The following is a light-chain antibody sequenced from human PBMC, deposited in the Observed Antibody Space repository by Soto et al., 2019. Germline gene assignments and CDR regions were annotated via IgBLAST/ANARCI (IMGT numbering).Light chain of an antibody. CDR3: QQSGSSPLT. V-gene: IGKV3-20*01. CDR1: QSVGNNY. CDR2: GAS. J-gene: IGKJ4*01. Sequence: EIVLTQSPGTLSLSPGERATLSCRASQSVGNNYLAWYQQKPGQAPRLLIYGASNRATGIPDRFSGSGSATDFTLTISRLEPEDFAVYFCQQSGSSPLTFGGGTKVDIK.